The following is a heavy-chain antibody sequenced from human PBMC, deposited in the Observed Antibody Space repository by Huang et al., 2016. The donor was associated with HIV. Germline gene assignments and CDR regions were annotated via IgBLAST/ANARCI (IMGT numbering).Heavy chain of an antibody. D-gene: IGHD3-22*01. V-gene: IGHV4-30-4*01. CDR3: ARAPYDSRGYYW. J-gene: IGHJ4*02. CDR2: VYYTGST. Sequence: QVRLQESGPGLVKPSQTLALTCSVSGVPISTGGFSWPGLRQPPGKGLEWIGYVYYTGSTHYNPSLKSRVTISVDMSKNQFYLQVSSLTAADTAMYYCARAPYDSRGYYWWGQGTLVTVSS. CDR1: GVPISTGGFS.